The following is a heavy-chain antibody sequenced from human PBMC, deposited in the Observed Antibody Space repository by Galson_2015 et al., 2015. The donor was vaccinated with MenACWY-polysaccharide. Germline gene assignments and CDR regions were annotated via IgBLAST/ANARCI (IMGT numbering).Heavy chain of an antibody. CDR3: ARDAPGGSEWSWFDP. V-gene: IGHV3-74*01. J-gene: IGHJ5*02. Sequence: SLRLSCAASGFTFSSYWMHWVRQAPGKGLVWVSRINSDGSSTSYADSVKGRFTISRDNAKNTLYLQMNSLRAEDTAVYYCARDAPGGSEWSWFDPWGQGTLVTVSS. CDR2: INSDGSST. D-gene: IGHD3-3*01. CDR1: GFTFSSYW.